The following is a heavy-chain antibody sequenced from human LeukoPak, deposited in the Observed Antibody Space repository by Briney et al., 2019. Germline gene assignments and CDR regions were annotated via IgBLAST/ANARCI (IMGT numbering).Heavy chain of an antibody. D-gene: IGHD1-26*01. CDR3: AKVWEQQAPPDRPPLDY. J-gene: IGHJ4*02. V-gene: IGHV3-30*02. CDR2: IRYDGSNK. CDR1: GFTFSNYG. Sequence: PGGSLRLSCAPSGFTFSNYGMHWVRQAPGKGLERVAFIRYDGSNKYYADSVKRRFTISRDNSKNTLYVQMNSLRAEDTAVYYCAKVWEQQAPPDRPPLDYWGKGNLVTVSS.